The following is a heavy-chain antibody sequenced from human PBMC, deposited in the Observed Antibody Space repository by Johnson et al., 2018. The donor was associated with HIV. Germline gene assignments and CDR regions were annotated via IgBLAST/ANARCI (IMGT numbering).Heavy chain of an antibody. D-gene: IGHD3-10*01. J-gene: IGHJ3*02. CDR3: AKIGEGRWPRAAAFDI. CDR2: IRSDESNK. CDR1: GLSFSNFG. Sequence: QVQLVESGGGVVQPGKSLTLSCVGSGLSFSNFGIHWVRQAPGKGPEWVAFIRSDESNKYYADSVKGRFTISRDNSKNTLYLQMNSLRAEDTAVYYCAKIGEGRWPRAAAFDIWGQGTMVTVSS. V-gene: IGHV3-30*02.